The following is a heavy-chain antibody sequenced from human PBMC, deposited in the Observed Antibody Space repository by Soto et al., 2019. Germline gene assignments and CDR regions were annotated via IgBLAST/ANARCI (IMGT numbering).Heavy chain of an antibody. V-gene: IGHV3-53*01. Sequence: ETLSLTCTVSGGSVSSGSYYWSWVRQAPGKGLEWVSSLYSGGTTYYADFVRGRFTISRDDSKNTVYLRLSSLRGDDTAVYYCARGLPAGGFDFFLDSWGQRTPVTVSS. D-gene: IGHD5-12*01. CDR3: ARGLPAGGFDFFLDS. CDR1: GGSVSSGSYY. CDR2: LYSGGTT. J-gene: IGHJ4*02.